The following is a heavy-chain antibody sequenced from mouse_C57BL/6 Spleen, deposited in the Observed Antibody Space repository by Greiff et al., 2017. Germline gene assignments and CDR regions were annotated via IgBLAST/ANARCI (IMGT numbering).Heavy chain of an antibody. Sequence: QVQLKQSGAELVKPGASVKISCKASGYAFSSYWMHWVKQRPGKGLEWIGQIYPGDGDTNYNGKFKGKATLTADKSSSTAYMQLSSLTSEDSAVYFCARGGLSYYFDYWGQGTTLTVSS. V-gene: IGHV1-80*01. CDR2: IYPGDGDT. D-gene: IGHD6-1*01. CDR3: ARGGLSYYFDY. CDR1: GYAFSSYW. J-gene: IGHJ2*01.